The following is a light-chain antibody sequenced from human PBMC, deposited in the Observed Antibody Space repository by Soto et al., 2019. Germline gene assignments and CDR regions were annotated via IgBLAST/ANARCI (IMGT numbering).Light chain of an antibody. J-gene: IGKJ4*01. CDR2: DAS. CDR1: QSVSRY. Sequence: EIVLTQSPATLSLSPGERATLSCRASQSVSRYLAWYQQKPGQAPRLLIYDASNRATGIPARFSGSGSGTVFTLTISSLEPEDFAVYYCQQRSDWPSTFGGGTKVQI. V-gene: IGKV3-11*01. CDR3: QQRSDWPST.